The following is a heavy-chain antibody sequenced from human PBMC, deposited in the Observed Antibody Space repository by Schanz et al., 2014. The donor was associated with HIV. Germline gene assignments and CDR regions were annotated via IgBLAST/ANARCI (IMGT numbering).Heavy chain of an antibody. V-gene: IGHV3-48*02. CDR2: ISIDGNIM. CDR1: GFTFSRYN. J-gene: IGHJ4*02. D-gene: IGHD3-22*01. CDR3: ARDPSCNYYTYHFDI. Sequence: DVQLVESGKYLVEPGESLRLSCVASGFTFSRYNMNWVRQTPGKGLEWMSFISIDGNIMYYADSVQGRFTISRDNAKNSLFLQMDSLRDEDTAVYYCARDPSCNYYTYHFDIWGQGSLVTVSS.